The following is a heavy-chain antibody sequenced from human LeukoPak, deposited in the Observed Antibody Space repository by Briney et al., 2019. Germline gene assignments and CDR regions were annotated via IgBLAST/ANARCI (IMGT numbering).Heavy chain of an antibody. J-gene: IGHJ1*01. CDR1: GFSFSNFG. Sequence: GGSLRLSCAASGFSFSNFGMHWVRQAPGKGLEWVAIIWHDGSNSYYADSVKGRFTISRDSSKNTLSLQMNSLRVEDTAVYYCVRGEYSSSWHSEYFQYWGQGTLVTVSS. CDR2: IWHDGSNS. CDR3: VRGEYSSSWHSEYFQY. D-gene: IGHD6-13*01. V-gene: IGHV3-33*01.